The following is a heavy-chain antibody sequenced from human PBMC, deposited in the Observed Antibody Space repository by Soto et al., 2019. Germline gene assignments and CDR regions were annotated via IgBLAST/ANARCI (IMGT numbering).Heavy chain of an antibody. CDR2: IIPIFGTA. J-gene: IGHJ4*02. V-gene: IGHV1-69*06. D-gene: IGHD3-22*01. CDR1: GGTFSIYA. Sequence: SVKVSCKASGGTFSIYAISGVRQSPGQGLEWMGGIIPIFGTANYAQKFQGRVTITADKSTSTAYMELSSLRSEDTAVYYCARTDYYDSSGYLDYWGQGTLVTVSS. CDR3: ARTDYYDSSGYLDY.